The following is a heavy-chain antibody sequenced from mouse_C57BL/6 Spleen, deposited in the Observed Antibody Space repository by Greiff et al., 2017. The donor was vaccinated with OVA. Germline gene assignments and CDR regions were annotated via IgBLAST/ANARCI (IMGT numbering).Heavy chain of an antibody. CDR2: ISNGGGST. CDR1: GFTFSDYY. V-gene: IGHV5-12*01. Sequence: EVKVVESGGGLVQPGGSLKLSCAASGFTFSDYYMYWVRQTPEKRLEWVAYISNGGGSTYYPDTVKGRFTISRDNAKNTLYLQMSRLKSEDTAMYYCARGPYQGYFDYWGQGTTLTVSS. J-gene: IGHJ2*01. CDR3: ARGPYQGYFDY.